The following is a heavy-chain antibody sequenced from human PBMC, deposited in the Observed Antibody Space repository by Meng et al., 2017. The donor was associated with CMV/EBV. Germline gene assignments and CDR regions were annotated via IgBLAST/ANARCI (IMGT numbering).Heavy chain of an antibody. D-gene: IGHD2-2*01. CDR2: NYYSGSN. Sequence: SETLSLTCTVSGGSISSSSYYWVWIRPPPGKGLEWIGSNYYSGSNYYNPALKSRVTLSVDTSKNQFPLKLSSVTAADTAVYCCAREYQLPEPWYFDLWGRGTLVTVSS. CDR3: AREYQLPEPWYFDL. V-gene: IGHV4-39*06. J-gene: IGHJ2*01. CDR1: GGSISSSSYY.